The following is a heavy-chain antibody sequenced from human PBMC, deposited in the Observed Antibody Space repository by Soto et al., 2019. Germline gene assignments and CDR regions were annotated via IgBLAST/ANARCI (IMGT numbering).Heavy chain of an antibody. CDR3: VKTYYDYVRGLAPQLDY. Sequence: GGSLRLSCSASGFIFSSYAMHWVRQAPGKGLEYVSVVSSNGGSTYYADSVKDRFTISRDNSKNTLYLQMTSLRVEDSAIYYCVKTYYDYVRGLAPQLDYWGQGTLVTVSS. D-gene: IGHD3-16*01. J-gene: IGHJ4*02. CDR2: VSSNGGST. V-gene: IGHV3-64D*06. CDR1: GFIFSSYA.